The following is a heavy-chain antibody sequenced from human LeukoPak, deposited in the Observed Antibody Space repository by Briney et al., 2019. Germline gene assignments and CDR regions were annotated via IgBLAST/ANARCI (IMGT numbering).Heavy chain of an antibody. V-gene: IGHV3-13*01. Sequence: GGSLRLSCAASGFTFSSYDMHWVRQATGKGLEWVSAIGTAGDTYYPGSVKGRFTISRENAKNSLYLQMNSLRAGDTAVYYCARGGYYGSGSYDYWGQGTLVTASS. J-gene: IGHJ4*02. CDR1: GFTFSSYD. D-gene: IGHD3-10*01. CDR2: IGTAGDT. CDR3: ARGGYYGSGSYDY.